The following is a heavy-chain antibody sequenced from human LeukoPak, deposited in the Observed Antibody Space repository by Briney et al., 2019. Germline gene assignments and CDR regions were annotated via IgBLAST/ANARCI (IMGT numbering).Heavy chain of an antibody. V-gene: IGHV3-48*02. CDR1: GFXFSSYS. Sequence: GGSLRLSCAASGFXFSSYSMNWVRQVPGKGLEWVSYISSGSESSTYYADSVKGRFTISRDNAKNSLYLQMNSLRDEDTAVYYCARVTIGRAAGTGADYWGQGTLVTVSS. J-gene: IGHJ4*02. CDR3: ARVTIGRAAGTGADY. CDR2: ISSGSESST. D-gene: IGHD6-13*01.